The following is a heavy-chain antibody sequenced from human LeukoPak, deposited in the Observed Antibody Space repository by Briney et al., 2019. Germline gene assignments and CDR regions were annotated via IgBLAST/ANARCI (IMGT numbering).Heavy chain of an antibody. CDR3: AKDRIAVAGVNWFDP. J-gene: IGHJ5*02. Sequence: GGSLRLSCAASGFTYSSYAMSWVRQAPGKGLEWVSAISGSGGGTYYADSVKGRFTISRDNSKNTLYLQMNSLRAEDTAVYYCAKDRIAVAGVNWFDPWGQGTLVTVSS. V-gene: IGHV3-23*01. CDR2: ISGSGGGT. CDR1: GFTYSSYA. D-gene: IGHD6-19*01.